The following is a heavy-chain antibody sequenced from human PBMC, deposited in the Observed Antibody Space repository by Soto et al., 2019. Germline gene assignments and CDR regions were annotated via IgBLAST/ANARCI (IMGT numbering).Heavy chain of an antibody. CDR2: IYYSGST. Sequence: TLSLTCTVSGGSISSGGYYWSWIRQHPGKGLEWIGYIYYSGSTYYNPSLKSRVTISVDTSKNQFSLKLSSVTAADTAVYYCARERPLYYYDSSGYYGVFDYWGQGTLVTVSS. CDR3: ARERPLYYYDSSGYYGVFDY. D-gene: IGHD3-22*01. V-gene: IGHV4-31*03. CDR1: GGSISSGGYY. J-gene: IGHJ4*02.